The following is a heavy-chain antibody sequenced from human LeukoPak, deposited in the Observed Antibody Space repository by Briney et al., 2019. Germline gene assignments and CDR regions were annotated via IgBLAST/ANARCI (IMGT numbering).Heavy chain of an antibody. Sequence: AGSLSLSCAVSGFTFSSYEMNWVRQAPGKGLEWVSYISSSGSTIYYADTVKGRFTISRDNAKNSLYLQMNSLRAEDTAVYYCARYRWVSGSQIFDYWGQGTLVTVSS. V-gene: IGHV3-48*03. CDR1: GFTFSSYE. CDR3: ARYRWVSGSQIFDY. D-gene: IGHD1-26*01. CDR2: ISSSGSTI. J-gene: IGHJ4*02.